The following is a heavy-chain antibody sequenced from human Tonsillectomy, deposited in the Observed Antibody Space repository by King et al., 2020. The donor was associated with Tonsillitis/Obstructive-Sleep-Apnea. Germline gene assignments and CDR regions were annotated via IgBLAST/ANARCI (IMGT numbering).Heavy chain of an antibody. Sequence: QLQLQESGPGLVRPSETLSLTCTVSGGSISSYYWSWIRQPPGKGLEWIGYIHYTGSTKYNPSLKSRVTISVDTSKNQFPLKLSTVTTADTAVYYLARSSGSGSYFDYWGQGALVCVSS. V-gene: IGHV4-59*01. CDR1: GGSISSYY. CDR2: IHYTGST. J-gene: IGHJ4*02. D-gene: IGHD3-10*01. CDR3: ARSSGSGSYFDY.